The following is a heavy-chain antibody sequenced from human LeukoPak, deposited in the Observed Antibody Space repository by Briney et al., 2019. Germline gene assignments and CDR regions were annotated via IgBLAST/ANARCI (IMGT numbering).Heavy chain of an antibody. CDR2: TYYSGST. CDR1: GVSISSYY. D-gene: IGHD6-19*01. CDR3: ARLRIAVAGYLDY. J-gene: IGHJ4*02. V-gene: IGHV4-59*01. Sequence: KTSETLSLTCTVSGVSISSYYWSWIRQPPGKGLEWIGYTYYSGSTNYNPSLKSRVTISVDTSKNQFSLKLSSVTAADTAVYYCARLRIAVAGYLDYWGQGTLVTVSS.